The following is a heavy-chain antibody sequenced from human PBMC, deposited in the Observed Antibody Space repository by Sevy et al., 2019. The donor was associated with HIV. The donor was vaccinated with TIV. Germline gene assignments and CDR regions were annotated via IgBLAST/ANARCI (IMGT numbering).Heavy chain of an antibody. CDR3: ARAPSGSQGPGQYFQH. D-gene: IGHD1-26*01. CDR2: ISTYNT. Sequence: ASVKVSCKASGYTFTSYGITWVRQAPGQGLEWMGWISTYNTNYEEKLQGRVTMTTDTSTSTVYMELRGLRSDDTAVYYCARAPSGSQGPGQYFQHWGQGTLVTVSS. CDR1: GYTFTSYG. V-gene: IGHV1-18*01. J-gene: IGHJ1*01.